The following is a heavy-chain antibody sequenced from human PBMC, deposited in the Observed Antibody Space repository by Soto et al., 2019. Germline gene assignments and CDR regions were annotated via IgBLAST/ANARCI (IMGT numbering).Heavy chain of an antibody. J-gene: IGHJ4*02. CDR1: GYTFTSYG. D-gene: IGHD3-10*01. CDR3: ARDRASHALDY. V-gene: IGHV1-18*01. Sequence: QVQLVQSGAEVKKPGASVKVSCKASGYTFTSYGISWVRQAPGQGLEWMGWISANNGNTNYAQKLQGRVTMTTDTPASTAYRELRSLRSDDTAVYYCARDRASHALDYWGQGTLVTVSS. CDR2: ISANNGNT.